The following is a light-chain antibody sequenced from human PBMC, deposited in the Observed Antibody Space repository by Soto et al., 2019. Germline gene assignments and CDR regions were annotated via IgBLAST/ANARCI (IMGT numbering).Light chain of an antibody. CDR3: SSYTSDTSPYV. V-gene: IGLV2-14*01. CDR2: EVN. Sequence: QSALTQPASVSGSPGQSITISCTGTSSDVGGYNYVSWYQLHPGKASKLIIYEVNNRPSGLSNRFSGSKSGNTASLTISGLQADDEGDYYCSSYTSDTSPYVFGTGTKVTVL. J-gene: IGLJ1*01. CDR1: SSDVGGYNY.